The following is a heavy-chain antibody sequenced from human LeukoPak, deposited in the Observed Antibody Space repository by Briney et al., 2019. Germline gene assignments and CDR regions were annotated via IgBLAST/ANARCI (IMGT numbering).Heavy chain of an antibody. CDR2: IYYSGST. D-gene: IGHD3-3*01. CDR1: GGSISSYY. CDR3: ARHPDYDFWSGYQGMDV. J-gene: IGHJ6*02. Sequence: SETLSLTCPVSGGSISSYYWSWLRQPPGKGLEWIGYIYYSGSTNYNPSLKSRVTISVDTSKNQFSLKLSSVTAADTAVYYCARHPDYDFWSGYQGMDVWGQGTTVTVSS. V-gene: IGHV4-59*08.